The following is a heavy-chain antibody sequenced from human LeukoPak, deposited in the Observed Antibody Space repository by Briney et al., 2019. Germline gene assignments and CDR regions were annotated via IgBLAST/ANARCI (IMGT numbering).Heavy chain of an antibody. D-gene: IGHD2-2*02. V-gene: IGHV1-8*01. J-gene: IGHJ5*02. CDR1: GYTFSSYD. CDR2: MNPNSGNT. Sequence: ASVKVSSKASGYTFSSYDVNWVRQAPGQGLEWMGWMNPNSGNTGYAQKFQGRVTMTSNTSISTAYMELSSLRSEDTAVYYCARGVQLGYCTSTSCNIWFDPWGQGTLVTVSS. CDR3: ARGVQLGYCTSTSCNIWFDP.